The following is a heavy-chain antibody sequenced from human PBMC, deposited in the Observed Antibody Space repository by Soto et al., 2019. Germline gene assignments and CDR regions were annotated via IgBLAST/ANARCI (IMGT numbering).Heavy chain of an antibody. CDR3: ASYRGALYFES. J-gene: IGHJ4*02. Sequence: ASKTLSLTCSVSGRCMSSNYWSWIRQSPDKGLEWLGYVFYGGTDYNPSLGGRVSMSVETSKSQFSLKLTSVTVADTAVYYCASYRGALYFESWGPGILVTASS. D-gene: IGHD3-16*01. CDR1: GRCMSSNY. CDR2: VFYGGT. V-gene: IGHV4-59*01.